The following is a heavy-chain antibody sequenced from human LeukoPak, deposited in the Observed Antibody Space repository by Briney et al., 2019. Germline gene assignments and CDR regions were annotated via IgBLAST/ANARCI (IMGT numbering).Heavy chain of an antibody. CDR3: ARGTLYYDFWSGFDY. V-gene: IGHV1-69*13. Sequence: ASVKVSCEASGGTFSSYAISWVRQAPGQGLEWMGGIIPIFGTANYAQKFQGRVTITADESTSTAYMELSSLRSEDTAVYYCARGTLYYDFWSGFDYWGQGTLVTVSS. CDR2: IIPIFGTA. D-gene: IGHD3-3*01. J-gene: IGHJ4*02. CDR1: GGTFSSYA.